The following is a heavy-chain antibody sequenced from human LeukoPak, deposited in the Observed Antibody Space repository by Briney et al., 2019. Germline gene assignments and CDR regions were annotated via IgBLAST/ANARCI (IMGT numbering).Heavy chain of an antibody. CDR1: GFTFSTYA. Sequence: GGSLRLSCAASGFTFSTYAMSWVRQARGKGLEWVSDISGSSGSTYYADSVKGWFTISRDNSKNTLYLQMNGLRAEDTAVYYCAKYIVVVPAAGAYFDYWGQGTLVTVSS. J-gene: IGHJ4*02. CDR3: AKYIVVVPAAGAYFDY. V-gene: IGHV3-23*01. D-gene: IGHD2-2*01. CDR2: ISGSSGST.